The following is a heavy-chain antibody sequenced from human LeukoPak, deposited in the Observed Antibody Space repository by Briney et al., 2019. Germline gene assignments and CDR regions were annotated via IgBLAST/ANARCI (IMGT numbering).Heavy chain of an antibody. J-gene: IGHJ4*02. CDR3: AREGSYGDSDY. D-gene: IGHD5-18*01. CDR1: GFTFSSYG. V-gene: IGHV3-64*01. Sequence: GGSLRLSCAASGFTFSSYGMHWVRQAPGKGLEYVSAINSNGGSTYYANSVRGRFTISRDNSKNTLYLQMGSLRAEDMAVYYCAREGSYGDSDYWGQGTLVTVSS. CDR2: INSNGGST.